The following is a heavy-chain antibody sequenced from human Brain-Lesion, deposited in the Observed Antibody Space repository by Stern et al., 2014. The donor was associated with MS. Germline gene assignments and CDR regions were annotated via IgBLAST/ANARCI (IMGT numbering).Heavy chain of an antibody. Sequence: EVQLVQSGAEVKKPGESLKISCEASGYLFDDYWIGWVRQMSGRGLEFVAIIFPRDSNTRYSPSVQGQVTISADKSISTAYLRRRSRKPSAPPIYYCARSPATPSGYDRFDYWGQGALVTVSS. CDR1: GYLFDDYW. V-gene: IGHV5-51*03. J-gene: IGHJ4*02. D-gene: IGHD5-12*01. CDR3: ARSPATPSGYDRFDY. CDR2: IFPRDSNT.